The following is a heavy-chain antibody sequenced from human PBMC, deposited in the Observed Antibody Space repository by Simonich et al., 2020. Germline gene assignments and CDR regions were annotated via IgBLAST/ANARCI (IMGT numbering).Heavy chain of an antibody. CDR2: IKRDGSST. Sequence: EVQLVESGGGLVQPGGSLRLSCAASGFTFSSYWMHLVRQAPGKGLLWVSRIKRDGSSTSYADSVKGRFTISRDNAKNTLYLQMNSLRAEDTAVYYCARDYSNYDAFDIWGQGTMVTVSS. J-gene: IGHJ3*02. D-gene: IGHD4-4*01. CDR1: GFTFSSYW. V-gene: IGHV3-74*01. CDR3: ARDYSNYDAFDI.